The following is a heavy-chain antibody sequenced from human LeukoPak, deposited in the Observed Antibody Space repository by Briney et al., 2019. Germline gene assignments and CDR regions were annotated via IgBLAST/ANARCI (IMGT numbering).Heavy chain of an antibody. CDR2: FIPIFGTA. CDR3: ASSSVLRYFDWLFSFDY. Sequence: GASVKVSCKASGGTFSSYAISWVRQAPGQGLEWWGGFIPIFGTANYAQKFQGRVTITADKSTSTAYMELSSLRSEDTAVYYCASSSVLRYFDWLFSFDYWGQGTLVTVSS. V-gene: IGHV1-69*06. CDR1: GGTFSSYA. J-gene: IGHJ4*02. D-gene: IGHD3-9*01.